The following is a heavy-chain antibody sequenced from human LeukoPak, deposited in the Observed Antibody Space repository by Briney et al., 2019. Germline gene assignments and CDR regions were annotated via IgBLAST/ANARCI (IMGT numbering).Heavy chain of an antibody. CDR2: INPNSGGT. CDR1: GYTFTGYY. V-gene: IGHV1-2*04. Sequence: ASVKVSCKASGYTFTGYYMHWVRQAPGQGLEWMGWINPNSGGTNYAQKFQGWVTMTRGTSISTAYMELSRLRSDDTAVYYCARVGCSSTSCYAGARWAFDIWGQGTMVTVSS. J-gene: IGHJ3*02. D-gene: IGHD2-2*01. CDR3: ARVGCSSTSCYAGARWAFDI.